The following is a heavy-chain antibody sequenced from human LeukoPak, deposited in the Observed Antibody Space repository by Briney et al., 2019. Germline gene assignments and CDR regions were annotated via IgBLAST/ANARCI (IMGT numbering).Heavy chain of an antibody. CDR1: GFTFSSYG. D-gene: IGHD3-10*01. CDR3: ARDDVLGDLFTDWYFDL. Sequence: GGSLRLSCAASGFTFSSYGMHWVRQAPGKGLEYVSGISSNGDSTYHINSVRGRFTISRDNSKNTLYLQMGSLRTEDMAVYYCARDDVLGDLFTDWYFDLWGRGTLVTVSS. V-gene: IGHV3-64*01. CDR2: ISSNGDST. J-gene: IGHJ2*01.